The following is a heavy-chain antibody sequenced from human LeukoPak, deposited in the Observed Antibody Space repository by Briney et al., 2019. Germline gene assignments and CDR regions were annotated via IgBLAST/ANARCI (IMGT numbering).Heavy chain of an antibody. CDR3: ARPGYSTDWGRFDP. J-gene: IGHJ5*02. CDR2: INWNGDST. V-gene: IGHV3-20*04. D-gene: IGHD6-19*01. Sequence: GGPLRLSCAASGFTFSSYAMSWVRQGPGKGLEWVSGINWNGDSTGYADSVKGRFTISRDNAKNTLYLQMNSLRAEDTALYYCARPGYSTDWGRFDPWGQGTLVTVSS. CDR1: GFTFSSYA.